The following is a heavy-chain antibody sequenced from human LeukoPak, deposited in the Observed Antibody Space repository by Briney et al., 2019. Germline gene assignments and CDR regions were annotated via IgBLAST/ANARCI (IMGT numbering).Heavy chain of an antibody. CDR1: GYTFTSYG. V-gene: IGHV1-18*01. Sequence: ASVNVSCKASGYTFTSYGISWVRQAPGQGLEWMGWISAYNGNTNYAQKLQGRVTMTTDTSTSTAYMELRSLRSDDTAVYYCARAADTAMVSDYWGQGTLVTVSS. D-gene: IGHD5-18*01. J-gene: IGHJ4*02. CDR2: ISAYNGNT. CDR3: ARAADTAMVSDY.